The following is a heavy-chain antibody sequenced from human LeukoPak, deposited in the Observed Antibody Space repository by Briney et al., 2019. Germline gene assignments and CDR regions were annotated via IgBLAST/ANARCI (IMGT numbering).Heavy chain of an antibody. Sequence: PSETLSLTCTVSGGSISSYYWSWIRQPPGKGLEWIGYIYYSGSTNYNPSLKSRVTISLDTSKNQFSLKLSSVTTADTAVYYCARSVVTLYWYFDLWGRGTLVTVSS. J-gene: IGHJ2*01. V-gene: IGHV4-59*01. D-gene: IGHD4-23*01. CDR1: GGSISSYY. CDR3: ARSVVTLYWYFDL. CDR2: IYYSGST.